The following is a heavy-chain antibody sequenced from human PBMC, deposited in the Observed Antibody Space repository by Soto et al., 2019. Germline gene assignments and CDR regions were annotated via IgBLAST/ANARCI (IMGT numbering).Heavy chain of an antibody. Sequence: GSLLLACAASGFTFSSYSMNWVRQAPGKGLEWVSSISSSSSYIYYADSVKGRFTISRDNAKNSLYLQMNSLRAEDTAVYYCATDRDTAMVTPDAFDIWGQGTMVTV. J-gene: IGHJ3*02. D-gene: IGHD5-18*01. CDR2: ISSSSSYI. CDR1: GFTFSSYS. CDR3: ATDRDTAMVTPDAFDI. V-gene: IGHV3-21*01.